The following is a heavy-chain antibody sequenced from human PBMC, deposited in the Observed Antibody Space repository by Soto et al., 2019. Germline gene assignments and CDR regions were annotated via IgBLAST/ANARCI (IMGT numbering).Heavy chain of an antibody. Sequence: ASVKVSCKASGYTFTSYGISWVRQAPGQGLEWMGWISAYNGNTNYAQKLQGRATMTTDTSTSTAYMELRSLRSDDTAVYYCARDPLDGVTGTTVKFDYWGQRTLVNVS. CDR1: GYTFTSYG. CDR3: ARDPLDGVTGTTVKFDY. J-gene: IGHJ4*02. V-gene: IGHV1-18*01. CDR2: ISAYNGNT. D-gene: IGHD1-7*01.